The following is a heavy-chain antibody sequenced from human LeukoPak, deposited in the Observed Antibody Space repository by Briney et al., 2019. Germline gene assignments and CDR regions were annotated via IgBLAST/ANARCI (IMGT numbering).Heavy chain of an antibody. CDR2: INPNSGGT. Sequence: ASVKVSCKACGYTFTGYYMHWVRQAPGQGLEWMGWINPNSGGTNYAQKFQGRVTMTRDTSISTAYMELSRLRSDDTAVYYCARGYDPPPYYYYYGMDVWGQGTTVTVSS. V-gene: IGHV1-2*02. J-gene: IGHJ6*02. D-gene: IGHD3-3*01. CDR1: GYTFTGYY. CDR3: ARGYDPPPYYYYYGMDV.